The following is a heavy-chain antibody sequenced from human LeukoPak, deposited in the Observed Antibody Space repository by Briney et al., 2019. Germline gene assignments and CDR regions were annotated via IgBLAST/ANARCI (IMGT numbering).Heavy chain of an antibody. CDR2: IGGSSGII. CDR1: GFNFRDYE. D-gene: IGHD4-11*01. Sequence: GGSLRLSCAASGFNFRDYEMNWVRQAPGKGLEWLSYIGGSSGIIYYADSVKGRFSISRDNAKNSLYLQMNSLRAEDTAIYYCTRDSFFDGNYRPDYFDCWGQGTLVTVSS. V-gene: IGHV3-48*03. CDR3: TRDSFFDGNYRPDYFDC. J-gene: IGHJ4*02.